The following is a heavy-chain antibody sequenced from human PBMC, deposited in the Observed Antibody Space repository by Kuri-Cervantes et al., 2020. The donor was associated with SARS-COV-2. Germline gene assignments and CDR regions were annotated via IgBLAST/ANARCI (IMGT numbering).Heavy chain of an antibody. D-gene: IGHD6-13*01. J-gene: IGHJ3*02. Sequence: SVKVSCKASGGTFSSYAISWVRQAPGQGLEWMGRIIPIFGTANYAQKFQGRVTITADESTSTAYMELSSLRSEDTAVYYCASSIAAAGWDALDIWGQGTMVTVSS. CDR3: ASSIAAAGWDALDI. CDR1: GGTFSSYA. CDR2: IIPIFGTA. V-gene: IGHV1-69*13.